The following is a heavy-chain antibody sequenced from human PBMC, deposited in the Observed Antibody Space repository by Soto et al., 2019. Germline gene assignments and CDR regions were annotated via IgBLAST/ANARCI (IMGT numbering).Heavy chain of an antibody. Sequence: PGESLKISCKGSGYSFTSYWIGWVRQMPGKGLEWMGIIYPGDSDTRYSPSFQGQVTISADKSISTAYLQWSSLKASDTAMYYCARLRDSSGYYYVAFDIWGQGTMVTVSS. D-gene: IGHD3-22*01. CDR3: ARLRDSSGYYYVAFDI. J-gene: IGHJ3*02. V-gene: IGHV5-51*01. CDR1: GYSFTSYW. CDR2: IYPGDSDT.